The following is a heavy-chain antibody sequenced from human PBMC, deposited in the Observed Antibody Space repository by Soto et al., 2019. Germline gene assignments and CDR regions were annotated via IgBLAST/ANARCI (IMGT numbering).Heavy chain of an antibody. D-gene: IGHD3-10*01. CDR3: ARSFWTMEGYGMDV. Sequence: ASVKVSCKASGYTFTNSGISWVRQAPGQGLEWMGWINPNSGGTNYAQKFQGWVTMTRDTSISTAYMELSRLRSDDTAVYYCARSFWTMEGYGMDVWGQGTTVTVSS. CDR1: GYTFTNSG. CDR2: INPNSGGT. V-gene: IGHV1-2*04. J-gene: IGHJ6*02.